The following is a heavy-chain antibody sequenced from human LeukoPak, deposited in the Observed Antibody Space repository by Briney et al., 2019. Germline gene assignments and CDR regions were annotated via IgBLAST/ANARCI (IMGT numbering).Heavy chain of an antibody. CDR2: MYTGGST. D-gene: IGHD3-9*01. V-gene: IGHV4-4*07. Sequence: SETLSLTCTVSGGSISSYYWNWIRRPAGKGLEWIGRMYTGGSTKYNPSLKSRVTISVDTSKNQFSLKLSSVTAADTAVYYCARELAYYDILTGYRVGAFDIWGQGTMVTVSS. CDR1: GGSISSYY. J-gene: IGHJ3*02. CDR3: ARELAYYDILTGYRVGAFDI.